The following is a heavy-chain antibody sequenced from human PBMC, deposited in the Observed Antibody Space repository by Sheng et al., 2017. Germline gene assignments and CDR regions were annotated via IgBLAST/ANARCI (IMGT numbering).Heavy chain of an antibody. CDR3: ARLTGESGAYAFDI. CDR2: IIPVFHAA. J-gene: IGHJ3*02. D-gene: IGHD1-26*01. Sequence: QVQLVQSGAEVKKPGSSVRSPARLLETPSGTMVSAGCDGPLDKGLSGWGGIIPVFHAATYSQKFLGRVTIIAKLSTSTSYLDLRGLTSDDTAVYYCARLTGESGAYAFDIWGQGTMVTVSS. V-gene: IGHV1-69*01. CDR1: ETPSGTMV.